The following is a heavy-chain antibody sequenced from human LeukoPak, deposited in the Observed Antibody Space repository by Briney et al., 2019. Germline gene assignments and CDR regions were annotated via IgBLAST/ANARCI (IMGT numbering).Heavy chain of an antibody. Sequence: GSLRLSCAASGFTFSSYAMSWIRQPPGKGLEWIGEINHSGSTNYNPSLKSRVTISVDTSKNQFSLKLSSVTAADTAVYYCARRVPNGPGGSNWFDPWGQGTLVTVSS. CDR3: ARRVPNGPGGSNWFDP. D-gene: IGHD3-16*01. V-gene: IGHV4-34*01. J-gene: IGHJ5*02. CDR1: GFTFSSYA. CDR2: INHSGST.